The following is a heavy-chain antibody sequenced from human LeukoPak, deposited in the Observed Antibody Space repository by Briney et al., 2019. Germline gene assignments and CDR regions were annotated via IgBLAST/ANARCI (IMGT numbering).Heavy chain of an antibody. CDR2: INYSGTT. CDR1: GGSTGSSGFY. J-gene: IGHJ1*01. CDR3: ARQWDSSGYHEYFQH. D-gene: IGHD3-22*01. Sequence: PSETLSLTCTVSGGSTGSSGFYWGWTRQPPGMGLEWIGSINYSGTTYYNPSLKSRVTISVDTSKNQFSLKLSSVTAADTAVYYCARQWDSSGYHEYFQHWGQGTLVTVSS. V-gene: IGHV4-39*01.